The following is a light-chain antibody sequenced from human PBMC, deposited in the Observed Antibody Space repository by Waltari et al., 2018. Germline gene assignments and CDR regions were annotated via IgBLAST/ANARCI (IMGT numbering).Light chain of an antibody. CDR3: QHYYSTPFT. V-gene: IGKV1-NL1*01. CDR1: QGITND. J-gene: IGKJ3*01. CDR2: EAS. Sequence: DIQMTQSPSSLSASVGDRVTLTCRASQGITNDLAWYQQKPGETPKLLIYEASSLQSGIPSRFSGSGSGTDFTLTISSLQSEDFATYYCQHYYSTPFTFGPGTKLDIK.